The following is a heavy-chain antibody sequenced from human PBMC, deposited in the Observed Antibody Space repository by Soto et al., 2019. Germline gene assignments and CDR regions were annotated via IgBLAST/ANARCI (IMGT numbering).Heavy chain of an antibody. CDR2: IWYDGSNE. J-gene: IGHJ4*02. CDR3: ARAQYSSRWYPFDY. D-gene: IGHD6-13*01. Sequence: QVQLVESGGGVVQPGRSLRLSCAASGFTFSSYGMHWVRQAPGKGLGWVAVIWYDGSNEYYADSVKGRFTISRDNSTNALYLHMNSLRAEDTAVYYGARAQYSSRWYPFDYWGQGALVTVSS. CDR1: GFTFSSYG. V-gene: IGHV3-33*01.